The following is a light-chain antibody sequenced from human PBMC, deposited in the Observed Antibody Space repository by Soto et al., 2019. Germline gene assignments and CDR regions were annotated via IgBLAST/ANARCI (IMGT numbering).Light chain of an antibody. Sequence: IVMTQSPATLSVSPGERATLSCRASQSVSTNLAWYQQKPGQTPRLLIYSVSTRATGIPVRFSGSGSGTEFTLTISSLQSEDFAVYYCHQYNNWWTFGQGTKVEIK. CDR3: HQYNNWWT. J-gene: IGKJ1*01. CDR1: QSVSTN. CDR2: SVS. V-gene: IGKV3-15*01.